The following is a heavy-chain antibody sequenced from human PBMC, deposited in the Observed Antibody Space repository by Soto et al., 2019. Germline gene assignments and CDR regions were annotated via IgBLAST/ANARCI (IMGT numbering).Heavy chain of an antibody. Sequence: SVKVSCKASGGTVSSYAISWVRQAPGQGLEWMGGIIPIFGTANYAQKFQGRVTITADESTSTAYMELSSLRSEDTAVYYCARVSDHSVAAADKIYYYYGTDVWGKGTTGTASS. CDR3: ARVSDHSVAAADKIYYYYGTDV. CDR1: GGTVSSYA. CDR2: IIPIFGTA. J-gene: IGHJ6*04. D-gene: IGHD6-13*01. V-gene: IGHV1-69*13.